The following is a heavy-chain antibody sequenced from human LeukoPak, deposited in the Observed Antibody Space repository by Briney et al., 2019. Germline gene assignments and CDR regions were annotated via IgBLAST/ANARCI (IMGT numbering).Heavy chain of an antibody. CDR3: ARGQTPSDYSSFDY. J-gene: IGHJ4*02. CDR2: IYSDGST. D-gene: IGHD4-17*01. CDR1: GFTVSSNY. V-gene: IGHV3-53*01. Sequence: SGGSLRLSCAASGFTVSSNYMTWVRQAPGKGLEWVSVIYSDGSTYYADSVKGRFTISRDNSTNSLFLQMNSLRAEDTAVYYCARGQTPSDYSSFDYWGQGTLVTVSS.